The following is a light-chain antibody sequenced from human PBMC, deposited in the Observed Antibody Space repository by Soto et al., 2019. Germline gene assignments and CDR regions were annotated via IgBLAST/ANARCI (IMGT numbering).Light chain of an antibody. Sequence: IVMTQSPATVSLSPGERFTLSCTASQSVSSHVAWYQQKPGQAPRLLLYGASTRATGIPARFSGSGGGTDFTLTISSVQSEDFAVYYCQQYKNWPLFGQGTRLEIK. CDR3: QQYKNWPL. J-gene: IGKJ5*01. CDR1: QSVSSH. CDR2: GAS. V-gene: IGKV3-15*01.